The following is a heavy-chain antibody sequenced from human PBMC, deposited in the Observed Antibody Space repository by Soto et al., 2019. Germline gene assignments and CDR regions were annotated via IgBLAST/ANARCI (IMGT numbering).Heavy chain of an antibody. CDR3: ARGLAAAGA. CDR2: INAGSGNT. Sequence: QVQLVQSGAEVKKPGASVKVSCTASGYTFTHYAIHWVRHAPGQRLEWMGFINAGSGNTKYSQTFQGRLTFTTDTSASTAYMALRSLRSEDTAIYYCARGLAAAGAWGQGTLVTVSS. J-gene: IGHJ5*02. V-gene: IGHV1-3*01. D-gene: IGHD6-13*01. CDR1: GYTFTHYA.